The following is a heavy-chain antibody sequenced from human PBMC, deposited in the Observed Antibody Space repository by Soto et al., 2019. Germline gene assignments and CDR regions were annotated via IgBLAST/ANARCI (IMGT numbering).Heavy chain of an antibody. CDR2: IDGCGYDK. V-gene: IGHV3-23*01. J-gene: IGHJ4*02. Sequence: EVQLLESGGGLVQPGGSLRLSCETSGFTFSRNVMGWVRQAPGGGLEWVPVIDGCGYDKSLEDSVKGRFTISRDNSKDTLYLEMNSLRAEDTGIYYCVKEIVAAAYAATSAFDLWGQGTLVTVST. CDR1: GFTFSRNV. CDR3: VKEIVAAAYAATSAFDL. D-gene: IGHD2-21*01.